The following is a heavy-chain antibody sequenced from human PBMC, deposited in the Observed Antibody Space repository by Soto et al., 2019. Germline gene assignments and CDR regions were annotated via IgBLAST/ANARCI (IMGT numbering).Heavy chain of an antibody. V-gene: IGHV3-21*01. CDR2: ITTSSAYI. CDR1: GFTFNTYD. Sequence: EVQLVESGGGLVKPGGSLRLSCAASGFTFNTYDMNWVRQAPGKGLEWVSSITTSSAYIYYADSLKGRITISRDNAKNSLFLQMNSLRAEGPAVYYCVRSGTARLLRPSWFDTWGQGTLVTVSS. CDR3: VRSGTARLLRPSWFDT. J-gene: IGHJ5*02. D-gene: IGHD2-21*01.